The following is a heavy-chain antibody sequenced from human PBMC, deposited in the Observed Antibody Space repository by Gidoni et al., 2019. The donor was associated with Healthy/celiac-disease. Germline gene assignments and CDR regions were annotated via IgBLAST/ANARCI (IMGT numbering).Heavy chain of an antibody. V-gene: IGHV3-30-3*01. CDR1: GFTFSSYA. CDR2: ISYDGSNK. Sequence: QVQLVESGGGVVQPGRSLRLSCAASGFTFSSYAMHWVRQAPGKGLEWVAVISYDGSNKYYADSVKGRFTISRDNSKNTLYLQMNSLRAEDTAVYYCARSPLLEMATIHLDYWGQGTLVTVSS. CDR3: ARSPLLEMATIHLDY. D-gene: IGHD5-12*01. J-gene: IGHJ4*02.